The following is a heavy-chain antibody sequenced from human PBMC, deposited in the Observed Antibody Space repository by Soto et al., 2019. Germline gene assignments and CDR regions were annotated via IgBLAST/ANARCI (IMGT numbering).Heavy chain of an antibody. CDR1: GFTFSDYY. D-gene: IGHD6-19*01. J-gene: IGHJ5*02. CDR2: ISSSSSYT. Sequence: QVQLVESGGGLVKPGGSLRLSCAASGFTFSDYYMSWIRQAPGKGLEWVSYISSSSSYTNYADSVKGRFTISRDNAKNSLYLQMNSLRAEDTAVYYCARGCGSGWDSNWFDPWGQGTLVTVSS. CDR3: ARGCGSGWDSNWFDP. V-gene: IGHV3-11*06.